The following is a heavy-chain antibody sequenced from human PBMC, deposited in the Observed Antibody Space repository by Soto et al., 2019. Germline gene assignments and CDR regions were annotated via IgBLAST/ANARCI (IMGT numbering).Heavy chain of an antibody. J-gene: IGHJ6*02. CDR2: INPNSGGT. D-gene: IGHD3-22*01. CDR1: GYTFTGYY. CDR3: ARDPYYYDSSGSMGGYYYYGMDV. V-gene: IGHV1-2*02. Sequence: ASVKVSCKASGYTFTGYYMHWVRQAPGQGLEWMGWINPNSGGTNYAQKFQGRVTMTRDTSISTAYMELSRLRSDDTAVYYCARDPYYYDSSGSMGGYYYYGMDVWGQGTTVTVSS.